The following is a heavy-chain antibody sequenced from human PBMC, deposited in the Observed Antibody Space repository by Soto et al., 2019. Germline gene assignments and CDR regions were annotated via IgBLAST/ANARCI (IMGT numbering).Heavy chain of an antibody. J-gene: IGHJ4*02. CDR1: GFTFSSYA. CDR3: AKVQPYAWFGELFNYYFDY. D-gene: IGHD3-10*01. CDR2: ISGSGGST. Sequence: GGSLRLSCAASGFTFSSYAMSWVRQAPGKGLEWVSAISGSGGSTYYADSVKGRFTISRDNSKNTLYLQMNSLRAEDTAVYYCAKVQPYAWFGELFNYYFDYWGQGTLVTVSS. V-gene: IGHV3-23*01.